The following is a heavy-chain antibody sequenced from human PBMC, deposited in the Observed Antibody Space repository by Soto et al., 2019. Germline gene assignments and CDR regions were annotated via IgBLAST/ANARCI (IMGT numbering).Heavy chain of an antibody. D-gene: IGHD2-2*01. J-gene: IGHJ5*02. CDR3: AREGEAAVSEIVVPAAIPYNWFDP. V-gene: IGHV4-34*01. Sequence: PSETLSLTCAVYGGSFSGYYWSWIRQPPGKGLEWIGEINHSGSTNYNPSLKSRVTISVDTSKNQFSLKLSSVTAADTAVYYCAREGEAAVSEIVVPAAIPYNWFDPWGQGTLVTVSS. CDR1: GGSFSGYY. CDR2: INHSGST.